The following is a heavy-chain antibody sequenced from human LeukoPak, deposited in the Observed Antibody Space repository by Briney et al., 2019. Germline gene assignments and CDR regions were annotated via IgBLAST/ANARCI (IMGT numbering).Heavy chain of an antibody. V-gene: IGHV4-34*01. CDR2: INHSGST. CDR3: ARHRRRSYYGSGSYYQMAEYYFDY. CDR1: GGSFSGYY. D-gene: IGHD3-10*01. J-gene: IGHJ4*02. Sequence: PSETLSLTCAVYGGSFSGYYWSWIRQPPGKGLEWIGEINHSGSTNYNPSLMSRVTISVDTSKNQFSLKLSSVTAADTAVYYCARHRRRSYYGSGSYYQMAEYYFDYWGQGTLVTVSS.